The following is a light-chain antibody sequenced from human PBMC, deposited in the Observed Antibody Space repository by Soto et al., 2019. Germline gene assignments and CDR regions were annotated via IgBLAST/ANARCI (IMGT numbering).Light chain of an antibody. V-gene: IGKV1-39*01. Sequence: DIPMTQSPSSLSASVGDRVTITCRASQTISNYLNWYQQKPGKAPKLLIFAASSSQSGVPSRFSGSGSGTDFTLTISSLQPEDFATYYCQQSCEIPYTFGQGTKLEIK. CDR3: QQSCEIPYT. J-gene: IGKJ2*01. CDR2: AAS. CDR1: QTISNY.